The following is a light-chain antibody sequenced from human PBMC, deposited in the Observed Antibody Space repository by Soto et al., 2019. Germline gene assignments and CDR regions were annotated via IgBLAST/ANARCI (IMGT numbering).Light chain of an antibody. V-gene: IGKV4-1*01. CDR1: QSVLYSSNNKNY. J-gene: IGKJ4*01. CDR2: WAS. Sequence: DIVMTQSPDSLAVSLGERATINCKSSQSVLYSSNNKNYLAWYQQKPGQPPKLLIYWASTRESGVPDRFRGSGSGTDFNLTISSLQAEDVAVYYCQQYYSTPLPFGGGTKVEIK. CDR3: QQYYSTPLP.